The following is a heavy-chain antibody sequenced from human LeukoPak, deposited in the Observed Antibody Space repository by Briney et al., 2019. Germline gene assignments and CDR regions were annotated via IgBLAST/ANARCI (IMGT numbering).Heavy chain of an antibody. Sequence: QPGGSLRLPCAASGFTFRRHWMHWVRQAPGKGLVWVSRINGDGSATYYADSVKGRFSISRDNPKNTLYLHMHSLRADDTAVYYCAREEEMATNTDYWGQGTLVTVSS. CDR2: INGDGSAT. V-gene: IGHV3-74*01. CDR3: AREEEMATNTDY. J-gene: IGHJ4*02. D-gene: IGHD5-24*01. CDR1: GFTFRRHW.